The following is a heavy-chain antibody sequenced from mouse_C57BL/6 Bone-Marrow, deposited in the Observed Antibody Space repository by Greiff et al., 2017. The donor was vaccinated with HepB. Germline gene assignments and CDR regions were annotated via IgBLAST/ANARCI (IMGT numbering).Heavy chain of an antibody. CDR2: IYPGDGDT. D-gene: IGHD1-1*01. CDR1: GYAFSSSW. V-gene: IGHV1-82*01. CDR3: AREVLRLVSDY. Sequence: VKLQQSGPELVKPGASVKISCKASGYAFSSSWMNWVKQRPGKGLEWIGRIYPGDGDTNYNGKFKGKATLTADKSSSTAYMQLSSLTSEDSAVYFCAREVLRLVSDYWGQGTTLTVSS. J-gene: IGHJ2*01.